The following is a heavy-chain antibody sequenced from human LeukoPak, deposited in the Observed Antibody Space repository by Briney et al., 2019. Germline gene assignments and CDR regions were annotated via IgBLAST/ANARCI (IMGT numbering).Heavy chain of an antibody. Sequence: SETLSLTCTVSGGSISSGGNYWSWVRQDPGKGLEWIGYIHHSGSAYYNPSLKSRVIISVDTTKNQLSLRMNSVTAADTAVYYCARDSITGRSLRGQGTLVTVSS. CDR1: GGSISSGGNY. D-gene: IGHD1-26*01. J-gene: IGHJ4*02. CDR3: ARDSITGRSL. CDR2: IHHSGSA. V-gene: IGHV4-31*03.